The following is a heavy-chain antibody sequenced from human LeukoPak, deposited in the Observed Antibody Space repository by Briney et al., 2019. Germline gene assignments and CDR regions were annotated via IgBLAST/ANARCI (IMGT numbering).Heavy chain of an antibody. CDR1: GYTFTGYF. Sequence: ASVKVSCKTSGYTFTGYFIHWVRQAPGQGLEWMGWINPNSGGTSNLQKFQGRVAMTRDTSISTAYMDLSRLRSDDTAMYYCARGRAGDYFDYWGQGTLVTVSS. CDR3: ARGRAGDYFDY. CDR2: INPNSGGT. J-gene: IGHJ4*02. V-gene: IGHV1-2*02.